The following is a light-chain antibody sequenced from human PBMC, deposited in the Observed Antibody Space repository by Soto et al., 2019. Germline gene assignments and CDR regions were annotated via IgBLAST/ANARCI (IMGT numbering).Light chain of an antibody. CDR2: SNN. CDR1: SSNIGSNT. V-gene: IGLV1-44*01. Sequence: QSVLTQPPSASGTPGQRVTLTYSGSSSNIGSNTVNWYQQLPGTATKLLIYSNNQRPSGVPDRFSGSKSGTSGSLAFSGLKSEDEADYYCAAWDDSQNGVVFGGGTKLNVL. J-gene: IGLJ2*01. CDR3: AAWDDSQNGVV.